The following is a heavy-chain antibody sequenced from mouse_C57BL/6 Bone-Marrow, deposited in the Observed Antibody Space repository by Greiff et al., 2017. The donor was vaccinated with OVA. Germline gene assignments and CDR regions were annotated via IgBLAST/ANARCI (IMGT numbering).Heavy chain of an antibody. D-gene: IGHD3-2*02. J-gene: IGHJ3*01. CDR2: ISDGGSYT. Sequence: EVKLVESGGGLVKPGGSLKLSCAASGFTFSSYAMSWVRQTPEQRLEWVATISDGGSYTYYPDNVKGRFTISRDNAKNNLYLQMSHLKSEDTAMYYCAREYDSSGSFAYWGQGTLVTVSA. V-gene: IGHV5-4*01. CDR3: AREYDSSGSFAY. CDR1: GFTFSSYA.